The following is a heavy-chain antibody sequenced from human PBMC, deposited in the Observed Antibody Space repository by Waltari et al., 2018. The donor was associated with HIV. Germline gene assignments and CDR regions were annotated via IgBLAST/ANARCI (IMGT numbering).Heavy chain of an antibody. J-gene: IGHJ3*01. CDR3: AKTVPTVTSIFEGFDV. CDR2: ISGSGGNK. D-gene: IGHD4-17*01. V-gene: IGHV3-23*01. Sequence: QLLESGGGLVKPGGSLRLSCVASGFSFNKFAMNWVRQAPGEGLEWFSSISGSGGNKYYADSGKGRISISRENSQNTVYLQINSLRVDDTATYYCAKTVPTVTSIFEGFDVWGQGAMVIVSS. CDR1: GFSFNKFA.